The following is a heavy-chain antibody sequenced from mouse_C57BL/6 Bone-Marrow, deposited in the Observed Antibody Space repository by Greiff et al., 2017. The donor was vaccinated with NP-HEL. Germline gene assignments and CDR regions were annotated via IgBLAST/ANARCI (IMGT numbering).Heavy chain of an antibody. Sequence: QVQLQQPGAELVRPGSSVKLSCKASGYTFTSYWMHWVKQRPIQGLEWIGNIDPSDSETHYNQKFKDKATLTVDKSSSTAYMQLISLTSEDSAVYYCARDDYDRGYAMDYWGQGTSVTVSS. J-gene: IGHJ4*01. CDR1: GYTFTSYW. CDR3: ARDDYDRGYAMDY. V-gene: IGHV1-52*01. D-gene: IGHD2-4*01. CDR2: IDPSDSET.